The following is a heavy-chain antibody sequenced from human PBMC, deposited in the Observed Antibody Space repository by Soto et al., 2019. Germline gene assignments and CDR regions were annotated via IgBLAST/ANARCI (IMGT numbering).Heavy chain of an antibody. V-gene: IGHV4-59*01. CDR1: GGSISSYY. D-gene: IGHD2-2*01. CDR2: IYYSGST. Sequence: SETLSLTCTVSGGSISSYYWSWIRQPPGKGLEWIGYIYYSGSTNYNPSLKSRVTISVDTSKNQFSLKLSSVTAADTAVYYCARGVLVPAAMGYYYYGMDVWGQGTTVTVS. J-gene: IGHJ6*02. CDR3: ARGVLVPAAMGYYYYGMDV.